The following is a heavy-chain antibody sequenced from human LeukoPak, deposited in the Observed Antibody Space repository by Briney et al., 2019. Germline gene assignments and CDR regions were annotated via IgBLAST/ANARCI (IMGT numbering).Heavy chain of an antibody. V-gene: IGHV3-48*03. CDR1: GFIFRNYE. CDR3: ARGASSGWSLFDY. J-gene: IGHJ4*02. Sequence: PGGSLRLSCAAFGFIFRNYEMNWVRQAPGKGLEWIAYISTSAATIYYADSVKGRFTISRDNAKSSLYLQMNTLRADDTAAYYCARGASSGWSLFDYWGQGNLVTVSS. CDR2: ISTSAATI. D-gene: IGHD6-13*01.